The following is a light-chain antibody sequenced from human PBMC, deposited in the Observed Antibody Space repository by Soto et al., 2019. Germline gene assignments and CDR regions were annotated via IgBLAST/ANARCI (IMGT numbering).Light chain of an antibody. CDR3: QQYKTYPPT. CDR2: EAS. V-gene: IGKV1-5*03. J-gene: IGKJ1*01. CDR1: QSISSW. Sequence: DIQMTQSPSTLSASVGDRVTVTCRASQSISSWLAWYQQKPGKAPKLLIHEASILASGVPPRFSGTGSATEFTLTIASLQSDDFATYYCQQYKTYPPTFGQGTKVDI.